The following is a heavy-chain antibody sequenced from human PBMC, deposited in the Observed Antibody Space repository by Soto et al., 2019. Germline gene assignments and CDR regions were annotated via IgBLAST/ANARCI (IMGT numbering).Heavy chain of an antibody. V-gene: IGHV4-34*01. D-gene: IGHD6-6*01. J-gene: IGHJ5*02. CDR3: ARGGGQLVPNWFDP. CDR2: INHSGST. Sequence: SETLSLTCAVYGGSFSGYYWSWIRQPPGKGLEWIGEINHSGSTNYNPSLKSRVTISVDTSKNQFSLKRSSVTAADTAVYYCARGGGQLVPNWFDPWGQGTLVTVSS. CDR1: GGSFSGYY.